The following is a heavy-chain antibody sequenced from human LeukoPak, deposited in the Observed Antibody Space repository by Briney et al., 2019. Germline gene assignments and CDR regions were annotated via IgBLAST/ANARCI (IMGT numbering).Heavy chain of an antibody. Sequence: QTLSLTCAISGDSVASNSAAWNSIRESPSRGLEWLGRTYYRSKWDNDYAGSVKSRITIYQDTSKNQLSLQLNSVTPEDTAVDYCARSSKQRGIRVRGVITNNLLFDYWGQGTLGTVSS. V-gene: IGHV6-1*01. CDR2: TYYRSKWDN. CDR1: GDSVASNSAA. CDR3: ARSSKQRGIRVRGVITNNLLFDY. J-gene: IGHJ4*02. D-gene: IGHD3-10*01.